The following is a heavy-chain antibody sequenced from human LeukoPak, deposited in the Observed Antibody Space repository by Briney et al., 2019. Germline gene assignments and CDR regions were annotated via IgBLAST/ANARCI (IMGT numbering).Heavy chain of an antibody. J-gene: IGHJ1*01. CDR2: INPNSGGT. V-gene: IGHV1-2*02. CDR1: GYTFTGYY. CDR3: AGDRYCSSTSCDAEYFQH. D-gene: IGHD2-2*01. Sequence: ASVKVSCKASGYTFTGYYMHWVRQAPGQGLEWMGWINPNSGGTNYAQKFQGRVTMTRDTSISTAYMELSRLRSDDTAVYYCAGDRYCSSTSCDAEYFQHWGQGTLVTVSS.